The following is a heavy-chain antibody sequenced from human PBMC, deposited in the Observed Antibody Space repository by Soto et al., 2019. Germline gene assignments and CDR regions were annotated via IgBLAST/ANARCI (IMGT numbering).Heavy chain of an antibody. CDR3: ARSKGVLRFLEWLFWCDP. CDR1: GYTFTSYD. D-gene: IGHD3-3*01. V-gene: IGHV1-8*01. Sequence: ASVKVSCKASGYTFTSYDINWVRQATGQGLEWMGWMNPNSGNTGYAQKFQGRVTVTRNTSISTAYMGLSSLRSEDTAVYYCARSKGVLRFLEWLFWCDPWGQGTIGTVSA. CDR2: MNPNSGNT. J-gene: IGHJ5*02.